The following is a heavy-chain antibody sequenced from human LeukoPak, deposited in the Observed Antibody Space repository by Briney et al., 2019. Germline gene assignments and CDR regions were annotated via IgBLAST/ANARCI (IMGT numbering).Heavy chain of an antibody. Sequence: ASVKVSCKASGYTFTSYDINWVRQATGQGLEWMGWMNPNSGNTGYAQKFQGRVTITRNTSISTAYMELSSLRSEDTAVYYCAMAVAGPYYYYYKDVWGKGTTVTVSS. CDR3: AMAVAGPYYYYYKDV. CDR1: GYTFTSYD. V-gene: IGHV1-8*03. J-gene: IGHJ6*03. D-gene: IGHD6-19*01. CDR2: MNPNSGNT.